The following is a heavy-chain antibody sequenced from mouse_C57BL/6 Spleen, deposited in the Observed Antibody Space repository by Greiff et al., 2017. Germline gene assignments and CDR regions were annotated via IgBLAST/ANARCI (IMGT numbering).Heavy chain of an antibody. V-gene: IGHV1-22*01. CDR3: ARGVTSWDGFAY. D-gene: IGHD4-1*01. J-gene: IGHJ3*01. CDR1: GYTFTDYN. Sequence: EVQLQQSGPELVKPGASVKMSCKASGYTFTDYNMHWVKQSHGKSLEWIGYINPNNGGTSYNQKFKGKATLTVNKSSSTAYMELRSLTSEDSAVYYCARGVTSWDGFAYWGQGTLVTVSA. CDR2: INPNNGGT.